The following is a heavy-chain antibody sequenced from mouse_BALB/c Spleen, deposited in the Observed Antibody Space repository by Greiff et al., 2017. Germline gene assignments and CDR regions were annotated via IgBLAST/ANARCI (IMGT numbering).Heavy chain of an antibody. CDR1: GFTFSSFG. J-gene: IGHJ4*01. Sequence: DVMLVESGGGLVQPGGSRKLSCAASGFTFSSFGMHWVRQAPEKGLEWVAYISSGSSTIYYADTVKGRFTISRDNPKNTLFLQMTSLRSEDTAMYYCARGGYYGTPYAMDYWGQGTSVTVSS. CDR3: ARGGYYGTPYAMDY. CDR2: ISSGSSTI. V-gene: IGHV5-17*02. D-gene: IGHD1-1*01.